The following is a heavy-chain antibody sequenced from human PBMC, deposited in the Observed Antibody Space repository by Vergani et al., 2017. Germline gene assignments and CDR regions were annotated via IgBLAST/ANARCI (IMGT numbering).Heavy chain of an antibody. J-gene: IGHJ6*02. CDR3: ATPQTVTTGGMEV. V-gene: IGHV1-69-2*01. Sequence: EDQLVQSGAEVKKPGAIMKISCKVSGYTFTDHYMHWVKQAPGKGLEWMGLVDPEDGETIYAEKFKGRVTIAADTSTDTAHLELSSLRSEDTAVYYCATPQTVTTGGMEVWGQGTTVIVSS. D-gene: IGHD4-17*01. CDR1: GYTFTDHY. CDR2: VDPEDGET.